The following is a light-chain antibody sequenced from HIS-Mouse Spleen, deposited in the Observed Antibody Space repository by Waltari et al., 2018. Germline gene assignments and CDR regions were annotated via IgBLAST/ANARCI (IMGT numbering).Light chain of an antibody. J-gene: IGLJ3*02. CDR3: AAWDDSLSGWV. CDR2: DVS. CDR1: SSDVGGYNY. Sequence: QSALTQPRSVSGSPGQSVTISCTGTSSDVGGYNYVSWYQQHPGKAPKLMIYDVSKRPSGVPVRFSGSKAGNTASLTISGLQAEDEADYYCAAWDDSLSGWVFGGGTKLTVL. V-gene: IGLV2-11*01.